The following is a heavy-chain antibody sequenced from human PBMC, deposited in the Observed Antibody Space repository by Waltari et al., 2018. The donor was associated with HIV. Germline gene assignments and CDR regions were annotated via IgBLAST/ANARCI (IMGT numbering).Heavy chain of an antibody. D-gene: IGHD6-19*01. J-gene: IGHJ4*02. CDR2: LYSDGST. CDR1: EFTVSNSY. V-gene: IGHV3-66*01. Sequence: EVQLVESGGGLVQTGGSLRLSCAASEFTVSNSYMSWIRQVPGEGLEWVSVLYSDGSTYYTDSVKGRFTISRDNSKNTLYLQMKSLRAEDTAVYYCTIDQRSGWYHYFDSWGQGALVTVSS. CDR3: TIDQRSGWYHYFDS.